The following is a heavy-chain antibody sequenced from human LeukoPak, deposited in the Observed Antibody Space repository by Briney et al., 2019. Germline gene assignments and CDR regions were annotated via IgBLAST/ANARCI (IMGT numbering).Heavy chain of an antibody. V-gene: IGHV4-59*01. CDR3: ASAGDYYYGMDV. Sequence: SETLSLTCTVSGGSISSYYWSWIRQPPGKGLEWIGYIYYSGSTNYNPSLKSRVTISVDTSKNQFSLKLSSVTAADTAVYYCASAGDYYYGMDVWGQGTTVTASS. CDR2: IYYSGST. J-gene: IGHJ6*02. D-gene: IGHD3-10*01. CDR1: GGSISSYY.